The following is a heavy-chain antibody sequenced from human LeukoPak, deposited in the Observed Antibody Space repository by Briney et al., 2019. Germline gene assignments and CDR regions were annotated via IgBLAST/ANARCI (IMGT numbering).Heavy chain of an antibody. CDR1: NYTFSDYD. V-gene: IGHV1-18*01. CDR3: AREDDRSFGAYDC. D-gene: IGHD4-17*01. J-gene: IGHJ4*02. CDR2: VSKYTGNA. Sequence: PGASVKVSCKASNYTFSDYDVTWVRQDPGQGLEWMGWVSKYTGNADYAPKFQGRVSMTTDTSTRTAYMELRSLRPDDTAVYFCAREDDRSFGAYDCWGQGTLVTVS.